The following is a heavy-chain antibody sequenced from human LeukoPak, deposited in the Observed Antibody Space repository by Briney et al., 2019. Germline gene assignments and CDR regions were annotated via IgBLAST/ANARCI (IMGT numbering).Heavy chain of an antibody. CDR3: ARVDSSGWLIYGMDV. V-gene: IGHV3-30-3*01. J-gene: IGHJ6*02. CDR2: ISYDGGNK. CDR1: GFTFYSFA. D-gene: IGHD6-19*01. Sequence: PGGSLRLSCAASGFTFYSFAFHWVRQAPGKGLEWVAAISYDGGNKVYADSVKGRFTISRDNSKNTLSLQMNSLRPEDTAVYYCARVDSSGWLIYGMDVWGQGTTVTVSS.